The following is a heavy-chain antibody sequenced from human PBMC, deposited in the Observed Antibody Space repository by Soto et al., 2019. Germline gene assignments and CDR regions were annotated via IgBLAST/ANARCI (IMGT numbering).Heavy chain of an antibody. Sequence: EVQLVESGGGVVRPGGSRRLSCAASGFTFDDYGMTWVRQAPGKGLEWVSGINWNGGSTGYAGSVKGRFTISRDNAKNSLYLQMNSLRAEDTALYHCARHYGDLTDFDAFDIWGQGTMVTVSS. CDR3: ARHYGDLTDFDAFDI. V-gene: IGHV3-20*01. CDR2: INWNGGST. CDR1: GFTFDDYG. D-gene: IGHD4-17*01. J-gene: IGHJ3*02.